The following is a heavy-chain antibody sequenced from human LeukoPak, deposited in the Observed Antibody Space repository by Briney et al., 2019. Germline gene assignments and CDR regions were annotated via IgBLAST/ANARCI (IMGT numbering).Heavy chain of an antibody. CDR3: ARSLAYNWNYQNYYYYYYMDV. J-gene: IGHJ6*03. D-gene: IGHD1-7*01. Sequence: SETLSLTCTVSGGSISSSSYYWGWIRHPPGKGLEWIGSIYYSGSTYYNPSLKSRVTISVDTSKNQFSLKLSSVTAADTAVYYCARSLAYNWNYQNYYYYYYMDVWGKGTTVTVSS. V-gene: IGHV4-39*07. CDR2: IYYSGST. CDR1: GGSISSSSYY.